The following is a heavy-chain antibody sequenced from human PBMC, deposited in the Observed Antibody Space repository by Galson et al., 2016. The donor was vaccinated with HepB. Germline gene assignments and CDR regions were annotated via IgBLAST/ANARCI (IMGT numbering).Heavy chain of an antibody. D-gene: IGHD3-22*01. Sequence: SLRLSCAASGFTFSRYAMSWARQAPGKGLEWVSGISGSGGNTYYADSVKGRFTISRDNSKNTLYLQMNSLRAEDTAVYYCAKDSGSMIVVATTLDYWGQGTLVTVSS. V-gene: IGHV3-23*01. CDR3: AKDSGSMIVVATTLDY. CDR1: GFTFSRYA. J-gene: IGHJ4*02. CDR2: ISGSGGNT.